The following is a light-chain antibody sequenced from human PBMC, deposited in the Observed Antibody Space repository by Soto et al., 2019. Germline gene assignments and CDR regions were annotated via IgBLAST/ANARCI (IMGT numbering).Light chain of an antibody. CDR2: EAS. J-gene: IGKJ1*01. Sequence: DIEMTQSPSTLSASVGDRVTITCRASQTIDSWLAWYQQKPGKAPNLLISEASTLESEVPSRFSGSEYGTEFILSISSRQHDDFASYYFQQYKSYPWTFGQGTKVEIK. V-gene: IGKV1-5*03. CDR1: QTIDSW. CDR3: QQYKSYPWT.